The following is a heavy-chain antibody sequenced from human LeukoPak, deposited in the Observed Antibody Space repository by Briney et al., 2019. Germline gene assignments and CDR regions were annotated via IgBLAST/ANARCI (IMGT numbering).Heavy chain of an antibody. Sequence: GGSLRLSCAASGFXFSSYGIHWVRQAPGKGLEWVAVISCDGSNKYYADSVKGRFTISRDYSKNTLYLQMNSLRAEDAAVYYCAKEEYSYGYNWFDPWGQGTLVTVSS. J-gene: IGHJ5*02. D-gene: IGHD5-18*01. V-gene: IGHV3-30*18. CDR1: GFXFSSYG. CDR2: ISCDGSNK. CDR3: AKEEYSYGYNWFDP.